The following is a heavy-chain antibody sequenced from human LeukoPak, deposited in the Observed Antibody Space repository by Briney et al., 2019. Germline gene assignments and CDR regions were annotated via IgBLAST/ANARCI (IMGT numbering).Heavy chain of an antibody. Sequence: PGGSLRLSCAASGFTFSSYAMHWVRQAPGKGLEWVSGISPSGDITYYADSVMGRFSISRDNPKSTVSLQMSSLRAEDTALYYCVRDLHWGGFDVWGQGTMVTVSS. CDR1: GFTFSSYA. J-gene: IGHJ3*01. CDR2: ISPSGDIT. V-gene: IGHV3-23*01. D-gene: IGHD7-27*01. CDR3: VRDLHWGGFDV.